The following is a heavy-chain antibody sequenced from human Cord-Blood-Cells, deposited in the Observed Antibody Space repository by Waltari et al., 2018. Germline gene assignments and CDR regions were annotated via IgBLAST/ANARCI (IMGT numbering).Heavy chain of an antibody. J-gene: IGHJ4*02. CDR1: GFTFSSYS. V-gene: IGHV3-48*02. CDR2: ISSSSSTI. D-gene: IGHD3-16*01. CDR3: ARVTRMHFDY. Sequence: EVQLVESGGGLVQPGGSLRLSCAASGFTFSSYSMTWVRQAPGKGLEWVSYISSSSSTIYYADSVKCRFTISRDNAKNSLYLQMNSLRDEDTAVYYCARVTRMHFDYWGQGTLVTVSS.